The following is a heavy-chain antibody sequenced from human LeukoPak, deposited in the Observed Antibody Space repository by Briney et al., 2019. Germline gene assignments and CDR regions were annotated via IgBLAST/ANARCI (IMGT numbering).Heavy chain of an antibody. D-gene: IGHD6-19*01. CDR2: IYYSGST. Sequence: SETLSLTCTVSGGSISSYYWSWIRQPPGKGLEWIGYIYYSGSTNYNPSLKSRVTISVDTSKNQFSLKLSSVTAADTAVYYCAREEGKGLGYFDYGGQETLVTVSS. CDR1: GGSISSYY. V-gene: IGHV4-59*01. J-gene: IGHJ4*02. CDR3: AREEGKGLGYFDY.